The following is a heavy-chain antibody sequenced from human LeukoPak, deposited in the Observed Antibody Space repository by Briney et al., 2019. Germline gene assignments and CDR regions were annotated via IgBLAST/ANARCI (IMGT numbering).Heavy chain of an antibody. D-gene: IGHD3-22*01. Sequence: GGSLRLSCAASGFTFSSYWMHWVRQAPGKGLVWVSRTNSDGSSTSYADSVKGRFTISRDNAKNTLYLQMNSLRAEDTAVYYCARGSYDSSGYYYVAYYYYGMDVWGQGTTVTVSS. V-gene: IGHV3-74*01. CDR2: TNSDGSST. J-gene: IGHJ6*02. CDR1: GFTFSSYW. CDR3: ARGSYDSSGYYYVAYYYYGMDV.